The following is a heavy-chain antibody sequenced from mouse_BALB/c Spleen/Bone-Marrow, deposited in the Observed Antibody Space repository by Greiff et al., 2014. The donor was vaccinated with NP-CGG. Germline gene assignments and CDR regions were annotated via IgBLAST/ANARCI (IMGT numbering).Heavy chain of an antibody. CDR2: IYPGDGDT. D-gene: IGHD1-1*01. V-gene: IGHV1-87*01. J-gene: IGHJ4*01. Sequence: VQLQESGAELARPGASVKLSRKASGYTFTSYWMQWIKQRPGQGLEWIGAIYPGDGDTRFTQKFKGKATLTADKSSSTAYMQLSSLASEDSAVYYCARALHYYGSSYGAMDYWGQGTSVTVSS. CDR3: ARALHYYGSSYGAMDY. CDR1: GYTFTSYW.